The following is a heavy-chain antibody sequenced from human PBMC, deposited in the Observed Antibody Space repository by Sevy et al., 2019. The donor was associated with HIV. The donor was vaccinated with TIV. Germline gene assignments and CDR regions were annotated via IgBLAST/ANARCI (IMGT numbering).Heavy chain of an antibody. V-gene: IGHV3-30*02. CDR2: IRYEGSDK. J-gene: IGHJ4*02. Sequence: GGSLRLSCAASGFTFSNYGMHWVRQVPGKGLEWVTFIRYEGSDKYYAASVKGRFTISRDDSKNTLYLQMDSLTPEDTAIYYCAKDLAGPGRRYFDYWGQGTMVTVSS. CDR1: GFTFSNYG. CDR3: AKDLAGPGRRYFDY. D-gene: IGHD6-13*01.